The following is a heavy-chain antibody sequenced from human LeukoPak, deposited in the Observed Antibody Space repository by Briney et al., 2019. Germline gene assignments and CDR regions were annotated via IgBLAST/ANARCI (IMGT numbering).Heavy chain of an antibody. J-gene: IGHJ4*02. CDR3: ASPFYYGSGGHPFDY. CDR1: GFTFSSYW. CDR2: IKSDGSDT. V-gene: IGHV3-74*01. D-gene: IGHD3-22*01. Sequence: PGGSLRLSCTASGFTFSSYWMHWVRQAPGKGLVWVSSIKSDGSDTRYVDTVKGRFTISRDNAKNTLYLQMNSLRAEDTAVYYCASPFYYGSGGHPFDYWGQGTLVTVSS.